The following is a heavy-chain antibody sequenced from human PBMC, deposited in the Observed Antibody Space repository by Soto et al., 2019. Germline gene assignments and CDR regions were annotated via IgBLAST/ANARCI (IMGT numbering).Heavy chain of an antibody. Sequence: QVHLVQSGAEVKKPGASVKVSCKGSGYDFTTYGITWVRQAPGQGLEWMAWISAHNGNTDYAQKLQGRVTVIRDTSSSTAYMELRRLRSDDPAMYYCARGRYGDYWGKGALVTVSS. V-gene: IGHV1-18*01. CDR2: ISAHNGNT. D-gene: IGHD1-1*01. J-gene: IGHJ4*02. CDR1: GYDFTTYG. CDR3: ARGRYGDY.